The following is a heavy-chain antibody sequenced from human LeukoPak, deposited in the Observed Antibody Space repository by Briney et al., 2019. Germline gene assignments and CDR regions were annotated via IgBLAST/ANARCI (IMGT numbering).Heavy chain of an antibody. CDR1: GYTFTSYD. CDR2: MNPNSGNT. Sequence: ASVKVSCKASGYTFTSYDINWVRQATGQGLEWMGWMNPNSGNTGYAQKFQGRVTMTRNTSISTAYMELSSLRSEDTAVYYCATGDTPMTWARTLGGGGFHDAFEMWGQGTMVTVSS. CDR3: ATGDTPMTWARTLGGGGFHDAFEM. D-gene: IGHD5-18*01. V-gene: IGHV1-8*01. J-gene: IGHJ3*02.